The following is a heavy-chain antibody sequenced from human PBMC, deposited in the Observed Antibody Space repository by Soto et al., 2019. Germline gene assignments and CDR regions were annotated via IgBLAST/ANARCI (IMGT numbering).Heavy chain of an antibody. CDR1: GFSLSTSGVG. J-gene: IGHJ3*02. Sequence: QITLKESGPTLVKPTQTLTLTCTFSGFSLSTSGVGVGWIRQPPGKALEWLALIYWDDDKRYSPSLKSRLTIPKDTSKNQVVLKMTNMDPVDTSTYYFAQLGYGSGVSSYFASAFDIWGKGTMVTVSS. D-gene: IGHD2-15*01. V-gene: IGHV2-5*02. CDR2: IYWDDDK. CDR3: AQLGYGSGVSSYFASAFDI.